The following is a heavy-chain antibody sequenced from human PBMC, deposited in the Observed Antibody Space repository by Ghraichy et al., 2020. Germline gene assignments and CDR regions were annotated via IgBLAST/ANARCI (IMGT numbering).Heavy chain of an antibody. D-gene: IGHD6-13*01. Sequence: GGSLRLSCAASGFTFSIYSMNWVRQAPGKGLEWVSSISSSSSYIYYADSVKGRFTISRDNAKNSLYLQMNSLRAEDTAVYYCHSAVGTRDFDYWGQGTLVTVSS. CDR2: ISSSSSYI. CDR3: HSAVGTRDFDY. CDR1: GFTFSIYS. V-gene: IGHV3-21*01. J-gene: IGHJ4*02.